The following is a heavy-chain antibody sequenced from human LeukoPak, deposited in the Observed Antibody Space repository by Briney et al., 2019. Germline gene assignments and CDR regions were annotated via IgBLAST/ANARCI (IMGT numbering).Heavy chain of an antibody. Sequence: SETLSLTCSVSGDSIRSSRYYWGWIRQPPGKGLEWIGSIYNRGNTYYNPSLKSRVTISLDTSKNQFSLKLSSVTAADTAVYYCARRGGSSWYLRGSYYYYYYMDVWGKGTTVTISS. V-gene: IGHV4-39*07. CDR2: IYNRGNT. J-gene: IGHJ6*03. CDR1: GDSIRSSRYY. D-gene: IGHD6-13*01. CDR3: ARRGGSSWYLRGSYYYYYYMDV.